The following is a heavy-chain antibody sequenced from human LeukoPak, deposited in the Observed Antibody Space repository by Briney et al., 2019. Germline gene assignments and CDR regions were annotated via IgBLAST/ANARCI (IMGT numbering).Heavy chain of an antibody. J-gene: IGHJ4*02. CDR3: ARGRSTFDY. CDR2: TNWNGGSI. CDR1: GFTFDDYG. D-gene: IGHD2-2*01. Sequence: RPGGSLRLSCAVSGFTFDDYGMSWVRQAPGKGLEWVSGTNWNGGSIGYADSVKGRFTISRDNVKNSLYLQMNSLRAEDTALYYCARGRSTFDYWGQGTLVTVSS. V-gene: IGHV3-20*04.